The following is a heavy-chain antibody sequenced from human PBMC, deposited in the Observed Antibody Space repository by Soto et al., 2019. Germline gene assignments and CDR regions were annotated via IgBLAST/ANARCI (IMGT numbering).Heavy chain of an antibody. D-gene: IGHD3-9*01. J-gene: IGHJ4*02. CDR1: GYTFAKYY. CDR2: INPSGGGT. CDR3: SISTADFDY. Sequence: ASVKVSCKTSGYTFAKYYRRWVRQAPGQGLEWMGIINPSGGGTRYAQKFQGRVTMTRDTSTSTVYMELSSLRSDDTAVYYCSISTADFDYWGRGSLVTVSS. V-gene: IGHV1-46*03.